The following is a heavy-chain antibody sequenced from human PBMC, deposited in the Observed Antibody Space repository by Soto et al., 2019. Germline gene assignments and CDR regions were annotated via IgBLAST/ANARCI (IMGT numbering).Heavy chain of an antibody. CDR2: ISGSGGSA. V-gene: IGHV3-23*01. Sequence: PGGSLRLSCAASGFTFSSYAMSWVRQAPGKGLKWVSAISGSGGSAYYADSVKGRFTISRDNSKNTLYLQMNSLRAEDTAVYYCAKDLYPYSYDSSGYEPTSYYYYGMDVWGQGTTVTVSS. D-gene: IGHD3-22*01. CDR3: AKDLYPYSYDSSGYEPTSYYYYGMDV. J-gene: IGHJ6*02. CDR1: GFTFSSYA.